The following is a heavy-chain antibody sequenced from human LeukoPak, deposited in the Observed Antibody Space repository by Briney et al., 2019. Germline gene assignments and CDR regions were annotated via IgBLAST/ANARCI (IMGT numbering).Heavy chain of an antibody. V-gene: IGHV4-34*01. J-gene: IGHJ4*02. D-gene: IGHD3-22*01. CDR1: GGSFSGYY. CDR2: INHSGST. Sequence: SETLSLTCAVYGGSFSGYYWSWIRQPPGKGLEWIGEINHSGSTNYNPSLKSRVTISVDTSKNQFSLKLSSVTAADTALYYCARANLYYDSSGYFDYWGQGTLVTVSS. CDR3: ARANLYYDSSGYFDY.